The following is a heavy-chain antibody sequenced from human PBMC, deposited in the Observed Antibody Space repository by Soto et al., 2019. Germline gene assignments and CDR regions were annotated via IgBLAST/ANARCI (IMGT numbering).Heavy chain of an antibody. CDR3: ARGMTTVTTLDY. CDR2: IYHSGST. J-gene: IGHJ4*02. V-gene: IGHV4-30-2*01. D-gene: IGHD4-4*01. Sequence: TLFVTCAVSGGSISRGGYSWSWIRQPPGKGLEWIGYIYHSGSTYYNPSLKSRVTISVDRSKNQFSLKLSSVTAADTAVYYCARGMTTVTTLDYWGQGTLVTVSS. CDR1: GGSISRGGYS.